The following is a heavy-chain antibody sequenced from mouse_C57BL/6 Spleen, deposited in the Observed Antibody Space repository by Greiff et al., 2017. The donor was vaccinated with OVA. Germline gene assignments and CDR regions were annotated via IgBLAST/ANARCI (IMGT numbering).Heavy chain of an antibody. CDR3: ARRVRRYFDV. V-gene: IGHV1-54*01. CDR1: GYAFTNYL. Sequence: QVQLQQSGAELVRPGTSVKVSCKASGYAFTNYLIEWVKQRPGQGLEWIGVINPGSGGTNYNEKFKGKATLTADKSSSTAYMQLSSLTSEDSAVYFCARRVRRYFDVWGTGTTVTVSS. CDR2: INPGSGGT. J-gene: IGHJ1*03. D-gene: IGHD2-14*01.